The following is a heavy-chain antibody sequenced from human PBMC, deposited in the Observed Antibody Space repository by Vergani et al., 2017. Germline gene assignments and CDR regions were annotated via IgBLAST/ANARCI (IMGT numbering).Heavy chain of an antibody. Sequence: EVQLVESGGGLVQPGGSLRLSCAASGFIFSHYWMSWVRQAPGKGLEWVANINQDGSEKYYVDSVKGRFTISRDNANNSLYLQMNSLRAEDTALYYCSSIIYFGCSGYSLIRWHNWFDPWTQGTLITFSS. CDR2: INQDGSEK. V-gene: IGHV3-7*01. D-gene: IGHD3-22*01. CDR1: GFIFSHYW. J-gene: IGHJ5*02. CDR3: SSIIYFGCSGYSLIRWHNWFDP.